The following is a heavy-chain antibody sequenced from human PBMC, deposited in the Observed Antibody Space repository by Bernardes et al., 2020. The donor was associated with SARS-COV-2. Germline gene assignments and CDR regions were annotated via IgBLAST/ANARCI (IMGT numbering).Heavy chain of an antibody. D-gene: IGHD3-22*01. CDR2: IYWDDDK. J-gene: IGHJ4*02. Sequence: GPALVKPTQTPTLTCTFSGFSLTTHVVGVGWIRQPPGKSLEWLALIYWDDDKRYSPSLKSRLTITKDTSKNQVVLTLTNMDPVDTATYYCAHHSIIVLFDYWGQGTLVTVSS. CDR1: GFSLTTHVVG. CDR3: AHHSIIVLFDY. V-gene: IGHV2-5*02.